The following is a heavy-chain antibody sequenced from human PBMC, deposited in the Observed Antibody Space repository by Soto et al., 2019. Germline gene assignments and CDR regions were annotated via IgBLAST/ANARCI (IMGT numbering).Heavy chain of an antibody. V-gene: IGHV4-31*03. D-gene: IGHD3-16*01. J-gene: IGHJ6*02. Sequence: QVQLQESGPGLVKPSQTLSLTCTVSGGYISSGGYYYNLIRQRPGKGLEWIGYIHYTGSTSYNPSLKSRLTISLVPSKNHFSLKLSSVTAADTAVYYCARDWDYGMDVWGQGTTVTVSS. CDR1: GGYISSGGYY. CDR2: IHYTGST. CDR3: ARDWDYGMDV.